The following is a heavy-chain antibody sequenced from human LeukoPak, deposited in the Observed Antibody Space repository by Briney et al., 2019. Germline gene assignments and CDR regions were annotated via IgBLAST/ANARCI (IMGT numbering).Heavy chain of an antibody. Sequence: SETLSLTCTVSGDSIRTSKYYWGWIRQPPGKGLEWIGSIYNSGNTNYNPSLKSRVTISIDTSKNQFSLKLGSVTAADTAVYYCASEAYYYDSSGYYKYWGQGTLVTVSS. CDR1: GDSIRTSKYY. CDR2: IYNSGNT. J-gene: IGHJ4*02. V-gene: IGHV4-39*07. D-gene: IGHD3-22*01. CDR3: ASEAYYYDSSGYYKY.